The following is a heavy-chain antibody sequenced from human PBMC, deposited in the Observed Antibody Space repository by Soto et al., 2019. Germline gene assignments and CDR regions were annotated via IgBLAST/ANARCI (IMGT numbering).Heavy chain of an antibody. CDR2: ISSSGSTI. CDR1: GFTFSSYE. Sequence: PGGSLRLSCAASGFTFSSYEMNWVRQAPGKGLEWVSYISSSGSTIYYADSVKGRFTISRDNAKNSLYLQMNSLRAEDTAVYYCARGGSGSYSHYRVYYYYGMDVWGQGTTVTVSS. D-gene: IGHD3-10*01. J-gene: IGHJ6*02. V-gene: IGHV3-48*03. CDR3: ARGGSGSYSHYRVYYYYGMDV.